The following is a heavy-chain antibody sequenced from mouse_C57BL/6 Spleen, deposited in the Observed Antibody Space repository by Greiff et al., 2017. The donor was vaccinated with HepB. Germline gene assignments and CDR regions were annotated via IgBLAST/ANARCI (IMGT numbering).Heavy chain of an antibody. D-gene: IGHD4-1*01. J-gene: IGHJ4*01. Sequence: VQLQQPGAELVRPGTSVKLSCKASGYTFTSYWMHWVKQRPGQGLEWIGVIDPSDSYTNYNQKFKGKATLTVDISSSTAYMQLSSLTSEDSAVYYCARTGTVYYAMDYWGQGTSVTVSS. CDR3: ARTGTVYYAMDY. CDR2: IDPSDSYT. CDR1: GYTFTSYW. V-gene: IGHV1-59*01.